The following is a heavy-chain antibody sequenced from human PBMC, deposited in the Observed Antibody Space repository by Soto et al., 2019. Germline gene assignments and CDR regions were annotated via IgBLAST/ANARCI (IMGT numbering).Heavy chain of an antibody. Sequence: GGSLRLSCAASGFTFSSYAMSWVRQAPGKGLEWVSAISGSGGSTYYADSVKGRFTISRDNSKNTLYLQMNSLRAEDTAVYYCAKDLRVYGSGSSFDYWGQGTLVTVSS. CDR1: GFTFSSYA. D-gene: IGHD3-10*01. CDR2: ISGSGGST. J-gene: IGHJ4*02. V-gene: IGHV3-23*01. CDR3: AKDLRVYGSGSSFDY.